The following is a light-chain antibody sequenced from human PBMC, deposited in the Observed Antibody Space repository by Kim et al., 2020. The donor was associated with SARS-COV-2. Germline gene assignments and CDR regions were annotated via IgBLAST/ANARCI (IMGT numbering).Light chain of an antibody. CDR3: AAWDDSLNSWV. Sequence: ELTQPPSASGTPGQWVTISCSGSSSNIGSNTVNWYQQLPGTAPKLLIYSNNQRPSGVPDRFSGSKSGTSASLAISGLQSEDEADYYCAAWDDSLNSWVFGGGTQLTVL. CDR2: SNN. CDR1: SSNIGSNT. V-gene: IGLV1-44*01. J-gene: IGLJ3*02.